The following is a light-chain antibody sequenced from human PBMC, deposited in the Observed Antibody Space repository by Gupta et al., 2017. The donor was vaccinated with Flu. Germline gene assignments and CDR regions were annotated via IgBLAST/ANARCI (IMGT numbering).Light chain of an antibody. CDR3: LQSDSTPIT. Sequence: DIQMTQSPSSLSASVGDRVTITCLASQSISSYLNWYQQKPGKAPKLLIYAASSLQSGVPSRFSGSGSGTDFTLTISRLQPEDFATYYCLQSDSTPITFGGGTKVEIK. J-gene: IGKJ4*01. CDR2: AAS. V-gene: IGKV1-39*01. CDR1: QSISSY.